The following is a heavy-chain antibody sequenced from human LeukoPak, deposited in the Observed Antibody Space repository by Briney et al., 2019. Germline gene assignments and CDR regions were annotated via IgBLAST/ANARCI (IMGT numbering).Heavy chain of an antibody. D-gene: IGHD3-10*01. V-gene: IGHV3-7*04. CDR1: GFTFSSYW. Sequence: GGSLRLSCAASGFTFSSYWMSWVRQAPGKGLEWVANIKQDGSEKYYVDSVKGRFTISRDNAENSLYLQMNSLRAEDTAVYYCARSRFGELNYYYYYGMDVWGQGTTVTVSS. CDR3: ARSRFGELNYYYYYGMDV. J-gene: IGHJ6*02. CDR2: IKQDGSEK.